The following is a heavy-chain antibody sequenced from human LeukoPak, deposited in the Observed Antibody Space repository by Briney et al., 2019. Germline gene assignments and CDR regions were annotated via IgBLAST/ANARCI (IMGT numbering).Heavy chain of an antibody. CDR3: ARRIAVAGTNWFDP. J-gene: IGHJ5*02. CDR1: GGSFSGYY. Sequence: PSETLSLTCAVYGGSFSGYYWSWIRQPPGKGLEWIGSIYHSGSTYYNPSLKSRVTISVDTSKNQFSLKLSSVTAADTAVYYCARRIAVAGTNWFDPWGQGTLVTVSS. CDR2: IYHSGST. D-gene: IGHD6-19*01. V-gene: IGHV4-34*01.